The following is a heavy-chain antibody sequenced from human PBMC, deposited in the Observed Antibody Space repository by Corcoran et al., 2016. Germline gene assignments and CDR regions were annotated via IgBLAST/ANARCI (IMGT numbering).Heavy chain of an antibody. CDR3: ARARVVAATLVGVGDY. Sequence: QVQLVQSGAEVKKPGASVKVSCKASGYTFTSYGISWVRQATGQGLEWMGWISAYNGNTNYAQKLQGRVTMTTDTSTSTAYMELRSLRSDDTAVYDCARARVVAATLVGVGDYWGQGTLVTVAS. J-gene: IGHJ4*02. D-gene: IGHD2-15*01. CDR1: GYTFTSYG. V-gene: IGHV1-18*01. CDR2: ISAYNGNT.